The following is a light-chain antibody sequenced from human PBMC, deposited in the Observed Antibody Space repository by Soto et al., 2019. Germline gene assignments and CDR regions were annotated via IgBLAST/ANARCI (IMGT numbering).Light chain of an antibody. Sequence: DIQMTQSPFSLSASVGDRVTITCRASQGISNYLAWFQQKPGEAPKALIYAASSLVSGVPSKFSGSGSGTDFTLTISRLQPEEFAAYYCQQYNNYPVTFGQGTRLEIK. CDR1: QGISNY. CDR2: AAS. CDR3: QQYNNYPVT. V-gene: IGKV1-16*02. J-gene: IGKJ5*01.